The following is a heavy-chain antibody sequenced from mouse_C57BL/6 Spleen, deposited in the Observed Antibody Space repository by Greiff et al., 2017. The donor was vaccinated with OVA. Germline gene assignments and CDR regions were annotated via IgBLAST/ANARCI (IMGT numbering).Heavy chain of an antibody. CDR3: ARSGYYGSSYYFDY. CDR2: IDPSDSYT. J-gene: IGHJ2*01. V-gene: IGHV1-69*01. CDR1: GYTFTSYW. Sequence: QVQLKQPGAELVMPGASVKLSCKASGYTFTSYWMHWVKQRPGQGLEWIGEIDPSDSYTNYNQKFKGKSTLTVDKSSSTAYMQLSSLTSEDSAVYYCARSGYYGSSYYFDYWGQGTTLTVSS. D-gene: IGHD1-1*01.